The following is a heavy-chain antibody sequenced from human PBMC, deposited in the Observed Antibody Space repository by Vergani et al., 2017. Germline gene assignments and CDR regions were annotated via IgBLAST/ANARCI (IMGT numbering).Heavy chain of an antibody. Sequence: QVQLQESGPGLVKPSETLSLTCAVSGYSISSGYYWGWIRQPPGKGLEWIGSIYHSGSTYYNPSLKSRVTISVDTSKNQFSLKLSSVTAADTAVYYCARLFPDYYDSSGYYPLYWFDPWGQGTLVTVSS. CDR2: IYHSGST. J-gene: IGHJ5*02. V-gene: IGHV4-38-2*01. CDR3: ARLFPDYYDSSGYYPLYWFDP. CDR1: GYSISSGYY. D-gene: IGHD3-22*01.